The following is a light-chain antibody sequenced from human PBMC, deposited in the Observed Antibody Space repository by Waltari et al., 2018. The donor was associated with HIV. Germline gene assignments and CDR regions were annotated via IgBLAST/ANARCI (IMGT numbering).Light chain of an antibody. V-gene: IGLV8-61*01. CDR2: KPH. CDR3: VVYLGSGTWV. CDR1: SGSVSTSYY. J-gene: IGLJ2*01. Sequence: QTVVTQEPSLSVSPGGTVTLTCGLSSGSVSTSYYPTWLQQTPGQTPRPLLFKPHPRSSGVPDRFSGSILGNQAALTIAGSQADDESDYYCVVYLGSGTWVFGGGTKLTVL.